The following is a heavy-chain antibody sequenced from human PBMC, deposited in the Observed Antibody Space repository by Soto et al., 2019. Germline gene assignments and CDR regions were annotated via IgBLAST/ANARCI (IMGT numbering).Heavy chain of an antibody. CDR3: ARGGGYRYFDWLGPDFDY. D-gene: IGHD3-9*01. CDR2: ISAYNGNT. CDR1: GYTFTSYG. Sequence: ASVKVSCKASGYTFTSYGISWVRQAPGQGLEWMGWISAYNGNTNYAQKLQGRVTMTTDTSTSTAYMELRSLRSDDTAVYYCARGGGYRYFDWLGPDFDYWGQGTLVTVSS. J-gene: IGHJ4*02. V-gene: IGHV1-18*01.